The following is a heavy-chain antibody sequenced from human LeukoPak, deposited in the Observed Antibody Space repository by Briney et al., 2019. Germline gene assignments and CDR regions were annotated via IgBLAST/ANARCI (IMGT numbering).Heavy chain of an antibody. J-gene: IGHJ4*02. V-gene: IGHV3-74*01. CDR2: INSDGSIT. Sequence: GGSPRLSCAASGFTFSSYWMHWVRQAPGKGLAWVSRINSDGSITSYADSVRGRFTISRDNAKNTLYLQMNSLRAEDTAVYYCARVRLPRVYWGQGTLVTVSS. CDR1: GFTFSSYW. D-gene: IGHD2-15*01. CDR3: ARVRLPRVY.